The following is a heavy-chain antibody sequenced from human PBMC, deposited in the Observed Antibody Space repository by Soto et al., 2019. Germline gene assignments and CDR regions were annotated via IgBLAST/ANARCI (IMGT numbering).Heavy chain of an antibody. CDR1: GFTFRNNV. CDR2: ITGSGRDT. Sequence: GALRLSCAASGFTFRNNVLSWVRQAPGKGLDWVSGITGSGRDTYYADSVKGRFTISRDNSKNMVFLQMNSLRAEDTALYYCAKSHDTSAYYHSIDSWGQGTHVTVSS. D-gene: IGHD3-22*01. CDR3: AKSHDTSAYYHSIDS. J-gene: IGHJ4*02. V-gene: IGHV3-23*01.